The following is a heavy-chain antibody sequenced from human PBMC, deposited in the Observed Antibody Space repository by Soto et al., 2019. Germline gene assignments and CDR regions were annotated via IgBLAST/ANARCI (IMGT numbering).Heavy chain of an antibody. CDR3: ARAGAVAGPHYYYYGMDV. CDR1: GFTFSSYG. CDR2: IWYDGSNK. V-gene: IGHV3-33*01. Sequence: QVQLVESGGGVVQPGRSLRLSCAASGFTFSSYGMHWVRQAPGKGLEWVAVIWYDGSNKYYADSEKGRFTISRDNSKNTLYLQMNSLRAEDTAVYYCARAGAVAGPHYYYYGMDVWGQGTTVTVSS. D-gene: IGHD6-19*01. J-gene: IGHJ6*02.